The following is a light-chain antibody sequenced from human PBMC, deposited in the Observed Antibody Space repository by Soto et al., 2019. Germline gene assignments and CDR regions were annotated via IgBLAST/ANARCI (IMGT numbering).Light chain of an antibody. CDR3: AAWDDRLNGYV. CDR2: SND. CDR1: SSNIESNT. V-gene: IGLV1-44*01. J-gene: IGLJ1*01. Sequence: QSALAQPPSASGTPGQRVTISCSGSSSNIESNTVTWYQQLPGTAPKLVIYSNDDRPSGVPARFSGSTSGTSASLAISGLQSEDEADYYCAAWDDRLNGYVFGGGTKFTVL.